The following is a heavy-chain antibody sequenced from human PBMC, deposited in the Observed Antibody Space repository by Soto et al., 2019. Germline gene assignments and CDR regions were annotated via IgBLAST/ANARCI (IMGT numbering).Heavy chain of an antibody. Sequence: ASVKVSCKASGYTFTNYYMHWVRQAPGQGLEWMGIINPSGGSTTYAQKFQGRVTMTRDTSTTTVYMELSSLRSEDTALYFCARAIIRPYHFDYWGQGTLVIVSS. CDR3: ARAIIRPYHFDY. J-gene: IGHJ4*02. CDR2: INPSGGST. V-gene: IGHV1-46*03. D-gene: IGHD2-21*01. CDR1: GYTFTNYY.